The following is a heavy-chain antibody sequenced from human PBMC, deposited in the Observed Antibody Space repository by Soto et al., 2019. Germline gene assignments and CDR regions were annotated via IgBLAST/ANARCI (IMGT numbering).Heavy chain of an antibody. CDR3: ASGGNEQHDY. D-gene: IGHD3-16*01. CDR1: GFTVSSNY. J-gene: IGHJ4*02. V-gene: IGHV3-66*01. CDR2: IYTGGGT. Sequence: EVQLVESGGGLVQPGGSLRLSCAASGFTVSSNYMTWVRQPPGKGLEWVSVIYTGGGTSYADSVKGRFTISRDTSKNRLYLQMNNLRADGTDLYYCASGGNEQHDYWGQGTLVTVSS.